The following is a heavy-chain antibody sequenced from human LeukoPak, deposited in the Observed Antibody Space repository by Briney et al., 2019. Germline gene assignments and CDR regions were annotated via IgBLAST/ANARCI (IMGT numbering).Heavy chain of an antibody. CDR3: ARRGYDILSGSDNWFEP. Sequence: GESLKISCKGSGYSFISYWIGWVRQMPGKGLEWMGIIYPGGSDTRYSPSFQGHATISADKSISTAYLQWSSLEASDTAMYYCARRGYDILSGSDNWFEPWGQGTLVSVCS. V-gene: IGHV5-51*01. CDR2: IYPGGSDT. J-gene: IGHJ5*02. D-gene: IGHD3-9*01. CDR1: GYSFISYW.